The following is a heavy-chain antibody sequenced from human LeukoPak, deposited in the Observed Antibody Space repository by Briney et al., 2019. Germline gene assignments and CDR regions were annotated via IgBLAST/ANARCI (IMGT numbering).Heavy chain of an antibody. V-gene: IGHV3-48*01. CDR3: TTDSGYSGYDYPY. J-gene: IGHJ4*02. CDR2: ISSSSSTI. Sequence: PGGSLRVSCAASGFTFSSYGMTWVRQAPGKGLEWVSYISSSSSTIYYADSVKGRFTISRDNAKNSLYLQLNSLGAEDTAVYYCTTDSGYSGYDYPYWGQGILVTVSS. CDR1: GFTFSSYG. D-gene: IGHD5-12*01.